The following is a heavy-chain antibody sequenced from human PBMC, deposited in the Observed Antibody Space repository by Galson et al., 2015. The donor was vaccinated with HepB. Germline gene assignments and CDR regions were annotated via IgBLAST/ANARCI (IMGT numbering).Heavy chain of an antibody. J-gene: IGHJ6*02. V-gene: IGHV3-23*01. CDR1: GFTFSSYA. D-gene: IGHD1-1*01. CDR3: AKGYTPPGIYYYYYGMDV. Sequence: SLRLSCAASGFTFSSYAMSWVRQAPGKGLEWVSAISGSGGSTYYADSVKGRFTISRDNSKNTLYLQMNSLRAEDTAVYYCAKGYTPPGIYYYYYGMDVWGQGTTVTVSS. CDR2: ISGSGGST.